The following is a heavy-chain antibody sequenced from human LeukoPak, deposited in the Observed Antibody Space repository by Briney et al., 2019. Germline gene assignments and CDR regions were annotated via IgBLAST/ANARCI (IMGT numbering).Heavy chain of an antibody. D-gene: IGHD1-26*01. Sequence: PGGSLRLSCAASGFTFSNYAMSWVRQAPGKGLEWVSSISGIGSSTYHADSVKGRFTISRDNSKNTLYLQMISLRAEDTAVYYRATRGSYDSGAFDIWGQGTMVTVSS. CDR1: GFTFSNYA. J-gene: IGHJ3*02. CDR3: ATRGSYDSGAFDI. V-gene: IGHV3-23*01. CDR2: ISGIGSST.